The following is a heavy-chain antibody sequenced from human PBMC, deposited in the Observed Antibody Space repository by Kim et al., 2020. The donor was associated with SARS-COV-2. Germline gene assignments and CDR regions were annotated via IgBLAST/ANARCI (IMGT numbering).Heavy chain of an antibody. Sequence: GGSLRLSCAASGFTFDDYAMHWVSQAPGKGLEWVSLISGDGGSTYYADSVKGRFTISRDNSKNSLYLQMNSLRTEDTALYYCAKTITDSSSWYFYYGMDVWGQGTTVTVSS. V-gene: IGHV3-43*02. CDR1: GFTFDDYA. D-gene: IGHD6-13*01. J-gene: IGHJ6*02. CDR2: ISGDGGST. CDR3: AKTITDSSSWYFYYGMDV.